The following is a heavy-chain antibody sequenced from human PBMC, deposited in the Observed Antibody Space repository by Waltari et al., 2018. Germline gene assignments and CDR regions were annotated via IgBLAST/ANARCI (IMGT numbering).Heavy chain of an antibody. CDR1: GGSFSGYY. Sequence: QVQLQQWGAGLLKPSETLSLTCAVYGGSFSGYYWSWIRQPPGRGLEWIGEINHSVSTNYNPSLKSRVTRSVDTSKNQVSLKLSSVTAADTAVYYCARGLQGTIFGAASNWFDPWGQGTLVTVSS. D-gene: IGHD3-3*01. J-gene: IGHJ5*02. CDR2: INHSVST. V-gene: IGHV4-34*01. CDR3: ARGLQGTIFGAASNWFDP.